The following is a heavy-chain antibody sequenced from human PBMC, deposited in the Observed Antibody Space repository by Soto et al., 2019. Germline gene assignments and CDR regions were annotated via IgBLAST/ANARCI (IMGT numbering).Heavy chain of an antibody. Sequence: QVQLQESGPGLVKPSETLSLTCTVSGGSISGYFWSLIRQPPGKGLEWIGNIYNSGNTNYNPSLLSRVTISVDTSKNQVSLNLTSVTAADTAVYYCAAPPRYWGQGILVTVSS. D-gene: IGHD6-6*01. J-gene: IGHJ4*02. V-gene: IGHV4-59*01. CDR3: AAPPRY. CDR2: IYNSGNT. CDR1: GGSISGYF.